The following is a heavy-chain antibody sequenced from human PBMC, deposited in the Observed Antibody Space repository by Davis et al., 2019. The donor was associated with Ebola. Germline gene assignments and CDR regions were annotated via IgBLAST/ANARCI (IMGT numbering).Heavy chain of an antibody. V-gene: IGHV3-21*01. Sequence: GESLKISCAASGFTFSSYSMSWVRQAPGKGLEWVSSISSDSDYIYYADSVKGRFTISRDNSKNTLYLQMNSLRAEDTAGYYCSKESLWFGELAGLYYFDYWGQGTLVTVSS. D-gene: IGHD3-10*01. CDR1: GFTFSSYS. CDR2: ISSDSDYI. CDR3: SKESLWFGELAGLYYFDY. J-gene: IGHJ4*02.